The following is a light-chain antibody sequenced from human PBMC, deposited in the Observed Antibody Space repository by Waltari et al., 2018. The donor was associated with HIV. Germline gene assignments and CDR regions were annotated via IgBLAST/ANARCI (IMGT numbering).Light chain of an antibody. CDR1: SRNVGSDAI. Sequence: QSALTKPASVSGSPGQSITISRTGTSRNVGSDAIVSWYQQHPGEAPKLIIYEVTKRPSGVSNRFSGSKSGNTASLTISGLQAEDEADYYCCSCPRSGIRYVFGTGTKVTVL. CDR2: EVT. V-gene: IGLV2-23*02. J-gene: IGLJ1*01. CDR3: CSCPRSGIRYV.